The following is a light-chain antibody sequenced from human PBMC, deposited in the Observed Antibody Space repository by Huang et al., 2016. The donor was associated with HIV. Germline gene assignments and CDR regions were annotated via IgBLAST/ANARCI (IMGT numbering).Light chain of an antibody. Sequence: DIQMTQSPSTLSASIGDRVTITCRASQSIVSWLAWYQQKPQKAPKLLIYKASSLESGVPSRFSGSGYGTEFTLTISSLQPDDFATYYCQQFHSYPYTFGQGTKLEIK. J-gene: IGKJ2*01. CDR2: KAS. CDR3: QQFHSYPYT. CDR1: QSIVSW. V-gene: IGKV1-5*03.